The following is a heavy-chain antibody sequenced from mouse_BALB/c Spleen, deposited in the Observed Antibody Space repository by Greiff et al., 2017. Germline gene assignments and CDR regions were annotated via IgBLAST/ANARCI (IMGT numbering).Heavy chain of an antibody. V-gene: IGHV2-2*02. Sequence: QVQLQQSGPGLVQPSQTLSITCTASGFSLTSYGVHWVRQSPGKGLEWLGLIWSGGSTDYNAAFISRLSTSKDNSKSQVFFKMNSLQANDTAIYYCARVLRYWYLDVWGEGTTVTVSS. CDR2: IWSGGST. CDR3: ARVLRYWYLDV. CDR1: GFSLTSYG. J-gene: IGHJ1*01. D-gene: IGHD1-1*01.